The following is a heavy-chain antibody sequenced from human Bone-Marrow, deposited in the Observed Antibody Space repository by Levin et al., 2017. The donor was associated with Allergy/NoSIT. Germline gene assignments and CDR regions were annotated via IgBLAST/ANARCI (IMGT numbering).Heavy chain of an antibody. V-gene: IGHV1-2*02. CDR2: INPNSGGT. J-gene: IGHJ5*02. D-gene: IGHD2-2*01. CDR3: ARVGFQEIIPDAVVPAAMVVGWFDP. Sequence: EASVKFSCKASGYTFTGYYMHWVRQAPGQGLEWMGWINPNSGGTNYAQKFQGRVTMTRDTSISTAYMELSRLRSDDTAVYYCARVGFQEIIPDAVVPAAMVVGWFDPWGQGTLVTVSS. CDR1: GYTFTGYY.